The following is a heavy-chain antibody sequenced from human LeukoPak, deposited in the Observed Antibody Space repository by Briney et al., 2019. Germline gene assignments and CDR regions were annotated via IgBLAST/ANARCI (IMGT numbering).Heavy chain of an antibody. CDR3: ARDYFDY. V-gene: IGHV3-64*01. Sequence: PGGSLRLSCAASGFTSSSYAMHWVRQAPGKGLEYVSAISSNGGSTYYANSVKGRFTISRDNSKNTLYLQMGSLRAEDMAVYYCARDYFDYWGQGTLVTVSS. J-gene: IGHJ4*02. CDR1: GFTSSSYA. CDR2: ISSNGGST.